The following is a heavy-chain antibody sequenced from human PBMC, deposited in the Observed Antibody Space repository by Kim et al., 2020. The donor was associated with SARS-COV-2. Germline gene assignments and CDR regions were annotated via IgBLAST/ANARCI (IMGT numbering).Heavy chain of an antibody. D-gene: IGHD5-12*01. V-gene: IGHV3-48*03. Sequence: GGSLRLSCAASGFTFSSYEMNWVRQAPGKGLEWVSYISSSGSTIYYADSVKGRFTISRDNAKNSLYLQMNSLRAEDTAVYYCARDEGYGNYYYYVMDVWGQGTTVTVSS. CDR3: ARDEGYGNYYYYVMDV. CDR1: GFTFSSYE. CDR2: ISSSGSTI. J-gene: IGHJ6*02.